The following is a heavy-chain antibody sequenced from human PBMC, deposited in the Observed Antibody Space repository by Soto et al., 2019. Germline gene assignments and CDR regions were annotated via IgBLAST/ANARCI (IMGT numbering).Heavy chain of an antibody. CDR2: ISGSVGST. CDR1: GFTFSSYG. CDR3: AIDPLRGGGAFDI. V-gene: IGHV3-23*01. D-gene: IGHD2-15*01. Sequence: EVQLLESGGGLVQPGGSLRLSCAASGFTFSSYGMSWVRQAPGKGLEWVSAISGSVGSTYYADSVTGRFIISRDNSKNTLYLKMNRLRAEDTAVYYCAIDPLRGGGAFDIWGQGTMVTVSS. J-gene: IGHJ3*02.